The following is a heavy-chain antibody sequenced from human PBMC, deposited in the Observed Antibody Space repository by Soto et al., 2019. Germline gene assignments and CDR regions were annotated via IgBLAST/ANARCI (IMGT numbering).Heavy chain of an antibody. CDR3: ARDGGRHSGGIDY. J-gene: IGHJ4*02. D-gene: IGHD1-26*01. CDR2: IIPIFGTA. Sequence: SVKVSCKASGGTFSSYSINWVRQAPGQGLEWMGEIIPIFGTANYAQKFQGRVTITADESTSTAYMELSRLRSEDTAVYYCARDGGRHSGGIDYWGQGTLVTVSS. CDR1: GGTFSSYS. V-gene: IGHV1-69*13.